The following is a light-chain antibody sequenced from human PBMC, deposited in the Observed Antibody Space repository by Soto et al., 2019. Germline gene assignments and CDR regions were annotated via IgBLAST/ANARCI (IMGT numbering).Light chain of an antibody. CDR1: QSVSSY. Sequence: EIVLTQSPATLSLSPGERATLSCRASQSVSSYLAWYQQKPGQAPRLLIYDASNSATGIPARFSGSGSGTEFTLNISSLEPEDFSVYYCQQRSNWPLTFGGGTKVEIK. CDR3: QQRSNWPLT. J-gene: IGKJ4*01. CDR2: DAS. V-gene: IGKV3-11*01.